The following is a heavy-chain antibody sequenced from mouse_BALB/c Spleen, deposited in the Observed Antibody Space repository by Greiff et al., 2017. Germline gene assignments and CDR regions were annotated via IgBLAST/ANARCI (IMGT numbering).Heavy chain of an antibody. CDR1: GYAFTNYL. CDR3: ARSPYYDAWFAD. Sequence: QVQLKESGAELVRPGTSVKVSCKASGYAFTNYLIEWVKQRPGQGLEWIGVINPGSGGTNYNEKFKGKATLTADKSSSTAYMQLSSLTSDDSAVYFCARSPYYDAWFADWGQGTLVTVSA. V-gene: IGHV1-54*01. J-gene: IGHJ3*01. CDR2: INPGSGGT. D-gene: IGHD1-1*01.